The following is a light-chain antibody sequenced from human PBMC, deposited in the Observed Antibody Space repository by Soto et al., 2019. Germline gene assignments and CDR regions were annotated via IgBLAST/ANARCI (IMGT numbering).Light chain of an antibody. V-gene: IGKV1-6*01. CDR1: QGIRDD. Sequence: AIQMTQSPSSLSASVGDRVTITCRASQGIRDDLGWYQQKPGKAPNLLIHAASSSQSGVPSRFSGSGSGTDFTLTISSLQPEDVATYYCLQDDDYPYTFGQGTKLEI. J-gene: IGKJ2*01. CDR3: LQDDDYPYT. CDR2: AAS.